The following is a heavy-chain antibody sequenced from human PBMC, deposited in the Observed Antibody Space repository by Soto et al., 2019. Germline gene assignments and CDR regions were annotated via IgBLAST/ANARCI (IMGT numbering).Heavy chain of an antibody. V-gene: IGHV3-23*01. J-gene: IGHJ4*02. D-gene: IGHD6-6*01. CDR3: AKDLDRYSSSSGEFDY. CDR1: GFTFSSYA. Sequence: SGGSLRLSCAASGFTFSSYAMSWVRQAPGKGLEWVSAISGSGGSTYYADSVKGRFTISRDNSKNTLYLQMNSLRAEDTAVYYCAKDLDRYSSSSGEFDYWGQGTLVTVSS. CDR2: ISGSGGST.